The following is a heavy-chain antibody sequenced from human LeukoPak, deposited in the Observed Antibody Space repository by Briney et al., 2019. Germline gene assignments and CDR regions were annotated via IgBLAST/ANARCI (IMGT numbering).Heavy chain of an antibody. CDR1: GGSISSYY. CDR3: ARHEYRSGSYYFDY. D-gene: IGHD3-10*01. J-gene: IGHJ4*02. Sequence: PSETLSLTCTVSGGSISSYYWSWIRQPSGKGLEWIGYIYYSGSTNYNPSLKSRVTISVDTSKNQFSLKLSSVTAADTAVYYCARHEYRSGSYYFDYWGQGTLVTVSS. V-gene: IGHV4-59*01. CDR2: IYYSGST.